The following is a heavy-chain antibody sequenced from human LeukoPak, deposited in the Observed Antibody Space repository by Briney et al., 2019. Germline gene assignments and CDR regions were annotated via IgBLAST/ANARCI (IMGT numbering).Heavy chain of an antibody. J-gene: IGHJ3*02. CDR2: INHSGST. V-gene: IGHV4-34*01. D-gene: IGHD2-21*02. CDR1: GGSFSGYY. CDR3: ARPVTATPGGDAFDI. Sequence: SETLSLTCAVYGGSFSGYYWSWIRQPPGKGLEWIGEINHSGSTNYNPSLKSRVTISVDTSKNQFSLKLSSVTAADTAVYYCARPVTATPGGDAFDIWGQGTMVTVSS.